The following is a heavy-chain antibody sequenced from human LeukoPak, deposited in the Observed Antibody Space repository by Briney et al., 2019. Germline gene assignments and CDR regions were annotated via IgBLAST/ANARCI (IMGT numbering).Heavy chain of an antibody. CDR1: GFTFSTFW. V-gene: IGHV3-7*04. Sequence: GGSLRLSCAASGFTFSTFWMTWVRQAPGKGLEWVANIKQDGSEKYYDDSVKGRFTISRDDAKNSLYLQMNILRGEDTAVYYCAKEYSSGWYQFDFWGQGTLVTVSS. CDR3: AKEYSSGWYQFDF. CDR2: IKQDGSEK. J-gene: IGHJ4*02. D-gene: IGHD6-19*01.